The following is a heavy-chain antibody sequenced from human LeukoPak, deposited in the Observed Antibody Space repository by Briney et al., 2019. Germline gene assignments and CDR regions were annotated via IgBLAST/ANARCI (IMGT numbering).Heavy chain of an antibody. D-gene: IGHD1-14*01. CDR2: ISVYNGNT. J-gene: IGHJ4*02. V-gene: IGHV1-18*01. CDR1: GYTFSSYG. Sequence: ASVKVSCKAFGYTFSSYGISWVRQAPGQGLEWMGWISVYNGNTNYAQMLQGRVTLTTDKSTSTAYMELRSLRSDDTAVYYCASRPLVYLFDYWGQGTLVTVSS. CDR3: ASRPLVYLFDY.